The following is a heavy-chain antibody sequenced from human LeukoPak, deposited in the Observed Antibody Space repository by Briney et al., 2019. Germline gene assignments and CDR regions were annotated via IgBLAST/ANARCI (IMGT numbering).Heavy chain of an antibody. D-gene: IGHD2-15*01. CDR2: ISGSGGST. V-gene: IGHV3-23*01. J-gene: IGHJ3*02. CDR1: GFTFSSYA. Sequence: GGSLRLSCAASGFTFSSYAMSWVRQAPGKGLEWVSAISGSGGSTYYADSVKGRFTISRDNSKNTLYLQMNSLRAEDTAVYYCAKDLYCSSGSCYWGWAFDIWGQGTMVTVSS. CDR3: AKDLYCSSGSCYWGWAFDI.